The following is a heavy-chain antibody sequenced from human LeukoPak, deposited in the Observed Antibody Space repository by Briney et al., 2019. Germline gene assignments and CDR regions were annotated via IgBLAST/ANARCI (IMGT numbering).Heavy chain of an antibody. CDR3: AELGITMIGGV. Sequence: PGGSLRLSCAASGFIFSSYSMNWVRQAPGKGLEWVSFISSSGSTIYYADSVKGRFTISRDDAKNSLYLQMNSLRAEDTAVYYCAELGITMIGGVWGKGTTVTIPS. V-gene: IGHV3-48*04. CDR2: ISSSGSTI. J-gene: IGHJ6*04. D-gene: IGHD3-10*02. CDR1: GFIFSSYS.